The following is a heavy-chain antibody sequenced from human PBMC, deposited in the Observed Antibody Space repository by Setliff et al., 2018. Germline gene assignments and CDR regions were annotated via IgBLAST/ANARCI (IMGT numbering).Heavy chain of an antibody. J-gene: IGHJ4*02. CDR1: GFTFSDYY. Sequence: PGGSLRLSCAASGFTFSDYYMSWVRQAPGKGLEWLGRIKSQTDGGTVDYAAPVKGRFTISRDDSKNTLYLQMNSLKTEDTAVYFCFLPYRSPPSWGQGTLVTVSS. CDR3: FLPYRSPPS. V-gene: IGHV3-15*01. CDR2: IKSQTDGGTV.